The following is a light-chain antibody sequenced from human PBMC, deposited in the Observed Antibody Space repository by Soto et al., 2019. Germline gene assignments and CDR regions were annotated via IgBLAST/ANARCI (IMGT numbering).Light chain of an antibody. CDR2: SNN. CDR1: SSNIGSNT. Sequence: QSVLPQPPSASGTPGQRGTISCSGSSSNIGSNTVNWYQQLPGTAPKLLIYSNNQRPSGVPDRFSGSKSGTSASLAISGLQSEDEADYYCAAWDDRLNGYVFGTGTKLTVL. CDR3: AAWDDRLNGYV. V-gene: IGLV1-44*01. J-gene: IGLJ1*01.